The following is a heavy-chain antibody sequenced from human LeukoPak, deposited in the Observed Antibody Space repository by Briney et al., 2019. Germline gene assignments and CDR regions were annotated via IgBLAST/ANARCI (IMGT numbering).Heavy chain of an antibody. D-gene: IGHD6-19*01. CDR2: IYYSGST. CDR3: ARRALIAVAGTGLTYGGFDP. V-gene: IGHV4-39*07. Sequence: SETLSLTCTVSGGSISSSSYYWGWIRQPPGTGLEWIGSIYYSGSTYYNPSLKSRVTISVDTSKNQFSLKLSSVTAADTAVYYCARRALIAVAGTGLTYGGFDPWGQGTLVTVSS. CDR1: GGSISSSSYY. J-gene: IGHJ5*02.